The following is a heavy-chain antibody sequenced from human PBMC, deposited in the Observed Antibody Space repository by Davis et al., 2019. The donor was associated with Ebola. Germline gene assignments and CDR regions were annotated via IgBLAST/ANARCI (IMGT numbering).Heavy chain of an antibody. V-gene: IGHV3-30*18. D-gene: IGHD3-10*01. CDR2: ISYDGSNK. J-gene: IGHJ2*01. CDR1: GFTFSSYG. CDR3: AKDSGLTYYWYFDL. Sequence: GESLKISCAASGFTFSSYGMHWVRQAPGKGLEWVAVISYDGSNKYYADSVKGRFTISRDNSKNTLYLQMNSLRAEDTAVYYCAKDSGLTYYWYFDLWGRGTLVTVSS.